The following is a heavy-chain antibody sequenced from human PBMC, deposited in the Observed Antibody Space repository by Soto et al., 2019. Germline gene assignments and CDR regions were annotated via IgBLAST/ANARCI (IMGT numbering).Heavy chain of an antibody. Sequence: QVQLVQSGGEVKKPGASVNVSCKASGYTFTTQGISCVRQAPGQGLEWMGWISGYTRDTNYAQKFQGRVTMTTDTSTTTAYMQLRSLRSDDTAVYYCARVSELQWFSTHRWFDPWGQGTLVTVSS. CDR1: GYTFTTQG. CDR3: ARVSELQWFSTHRWFDP. V-gene: IGHV1-18*01. D-gene: IGHD3-22*01. J-gene: IGHJ5*02. CDR2: ISGYTRDT.